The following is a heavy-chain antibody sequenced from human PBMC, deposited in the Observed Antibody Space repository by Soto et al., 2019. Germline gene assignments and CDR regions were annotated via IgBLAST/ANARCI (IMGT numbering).Heavy chain of an antibody. Sequence: PSETLSLTCTVSGGSISSYYWSWIRQPPGKGLEWIGYIYYSGSTNYNPSLKSRVTISVDTSKNQFSLKLSSVTAADTAVYYCARRVEAFDIWGQGTMVTVSS. CDR1: GGSISSYY. J-gene: IGHJ3*02. D-gene: IGHD1-1*01. V-gene: IGHV4-59*08. CDR3: ARRVEAFDI. CDR2: IYYSGST.